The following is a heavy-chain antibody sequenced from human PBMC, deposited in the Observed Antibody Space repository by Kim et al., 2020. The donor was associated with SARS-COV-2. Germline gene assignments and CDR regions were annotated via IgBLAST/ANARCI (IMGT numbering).Heavy chain of an antibody. CDR3: ARALWFGELMFDY. V-gene: IGHV4-59*01. D-gene: IGHD3-10*01. J-gene: IGHJ4*02. Sequence: YNPSLKSRVTISVDTSKNQFSLKLSSVTAADTAVYYCARALWFGELMFDYWGQGTLVTVSS.